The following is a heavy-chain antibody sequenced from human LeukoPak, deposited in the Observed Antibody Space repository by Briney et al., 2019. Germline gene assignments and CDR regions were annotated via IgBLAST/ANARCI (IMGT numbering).Heavy chain of an antibody. CDR3: ARVVREYSYGRAHAFDI. V-gene: IGHV4-59*01. D-gene: IGHD5-18*01. Sequence: PSETLSLTCTVSGGSISSYYWSWIRQPPGKGLEWIGYIYYSGSTNYNPSLKSRVTISVATSKNQFSLKLSSVTAADTAVYYCARVVREYSYGRAHAFDIWGQGTMVTVSS. CDR1: GGSISSYY. CDR2: IYYSGST. J-gene: IGHJ3*02.